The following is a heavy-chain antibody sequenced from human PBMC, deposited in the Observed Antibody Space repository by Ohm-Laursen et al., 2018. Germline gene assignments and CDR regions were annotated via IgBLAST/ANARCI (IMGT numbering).Heavy chain of an antibody. V-gene: IGHV3-23*01. J-gene: IGHJ6*02. D-gene: IGHD2-8*01. CDR3: AKDGMRQSYYGMGV. CDR2: ISGSGGST. CDR1: GFTFSSYA. Sequence: SLRLSCAASGFTFSSYAMSWVRQAPGKGLEWVSAISGSGGSTYYADSVKGRFTISRDNSKNTLYLQMNSLRAEDTAVYYCAKDGMRQSYYGMGVWGRGTTVTVSS.